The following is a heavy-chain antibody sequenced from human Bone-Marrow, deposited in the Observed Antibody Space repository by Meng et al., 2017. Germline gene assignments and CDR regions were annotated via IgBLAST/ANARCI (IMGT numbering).Heavy chain of an antibody. J-gene: IGHJ4*02. CDR2: INHSGST. CDR1: GGSFSGYY. CDR3: ARGRANGILPDY. Sequence: SQTLSLTCAVYGGSFSGYYWSWIRQPPGKGLEWIGEINHSGSTNYNPSLKSRVTISVDTSKNQFSLKLSSVTAADTAVYYCARGRANGILPDYCGQGMLTVSS. V-gene: IGHV4-34*01. D-gene: IGHD1-1*01.